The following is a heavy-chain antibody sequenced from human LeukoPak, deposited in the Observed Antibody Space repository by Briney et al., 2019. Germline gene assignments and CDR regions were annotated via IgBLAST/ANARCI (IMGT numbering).Heavy chain of an antibody. CDR2: IRSDGSNK. J-gene: IGHJ4*02. Sequence: SCKVSGYTLTELSMHWVRQAPGKGLEWVAFIRSDGSNKYYADSVKGRFTISRDNSKNTLYLLMNSLRAEDTAVFYCAKERPQYFYDSSGREGFDYWGQGTLVTVSS. CDR1: GYTLTELS. D-gene: IGHD3-22*01. CDR3: AKERPQYFYDSSGREGFDY. V-gene: IGHV3-30*02.